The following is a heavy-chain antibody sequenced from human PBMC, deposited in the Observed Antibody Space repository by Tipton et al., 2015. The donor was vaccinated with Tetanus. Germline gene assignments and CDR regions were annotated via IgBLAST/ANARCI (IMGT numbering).Heavy chain of an antibody. CDR1: GGSFNTFY. V-gene: IGHV4-34*01. CDR2: INHRGGT. D-gene: IGHD2-8*01. J-gene: IGHJ5*02. Sequence: GLVKPSETLSLTCAVYGGSFNTFYWSWLRQPPGKGLEWIGEINHRGGTSYNPSLKSRVTISVDTSQNQFSLNLTSVTAADTAVYYCARRLIQNWFAPWGQGTLVTVSS. CDR3: ARRLIQNWFAP.